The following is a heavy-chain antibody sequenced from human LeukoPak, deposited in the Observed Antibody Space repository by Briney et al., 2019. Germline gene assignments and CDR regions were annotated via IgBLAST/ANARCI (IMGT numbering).Heavy chain of an antibody. J-gene: IGHJ5*02. CDR1: GGSISSYY. V-gene: IGHV4-59*01. CDR2: IYYSGST. Sequence: PSETLSLTCTVSGGSISSYYWSWIRQPPGKGLEWIGYIYYSGSTNYNPSLKSRVTISVDTSKNQFSLKLSSVTAADTAVYYCARDKPPTPYSSGWYGSSAFDPWGQGTLVTVSS. CDR3: ARDKPPTPYSSGWYGSSAFDP. D-gene: IGHD6-19*01.